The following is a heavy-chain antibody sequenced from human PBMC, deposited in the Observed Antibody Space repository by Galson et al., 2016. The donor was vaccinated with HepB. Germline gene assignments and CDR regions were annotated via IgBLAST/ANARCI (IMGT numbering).Heavy chain of an antibody. D-gene: IGHD3-16*02. Sequence: SLRLSCAASGFVVSTKYMSWVRQAPGKGLEWVSVIYSDGSAYYADSVKGRFTISRDISKNMVDLQMNNLRAEDTAVYYCAREKGYLTNWFFDLWGRGTLVTASS. V-gene: IGHV3-66*02. CDR3: AREKGYLTNWFFDL. CDR1: GFVVSTKY. J-gene: IGHJ2*01. CDR2: IYSDGSA.